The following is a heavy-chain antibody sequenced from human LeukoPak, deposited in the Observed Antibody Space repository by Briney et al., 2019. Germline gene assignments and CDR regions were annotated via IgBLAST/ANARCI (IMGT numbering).Heavy chain of an antibody. J-gene: IGHJ5*02. Sequence: PSETLSLTCAVSGASISSGGYYWSWIRQPPGKGLEWIGEINHSGSTNYNPSLKSRVTISVDTSKNQFSLKLSSVTAADTAVYYCARGEPHYYYDSSGYYYPWGQGTLVTVSS. V-gene: IGHV4-34*01. CDR1: GASISSGGYY. D-gene: IGHD3-22*01. CDR2: INHSGST. CDR3: ARGEPHYYYDSSGYYYP.